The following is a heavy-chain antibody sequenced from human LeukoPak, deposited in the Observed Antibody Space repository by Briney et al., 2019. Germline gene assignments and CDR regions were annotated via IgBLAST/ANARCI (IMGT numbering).Heavy chain of an antibody. D-gene: IGHD3-22*01. Sequence: PSETLSLICTVSGGSISNSNYYWAWIRQPPGKGLEWIGSIYYTGSTNNNPSLKSRVTVSLDMSKNQFSLKLGSVTAADTAVYYCARALVINNWYFDLWGRGTLATVSS. CDR1: GGSISNSNYY. CDR2: IYYTGST. V-gene: IGHV4-39*07. CDR3: ARALVINNWYFDL. J-gene: IGHJ2*01.